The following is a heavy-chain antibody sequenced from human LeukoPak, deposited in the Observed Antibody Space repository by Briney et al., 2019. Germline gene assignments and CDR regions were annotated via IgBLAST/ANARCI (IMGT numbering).Heavy chain of an antibody. Sequence: SETLSLTCTVSDGFIKTYYWTWIRQPPGKGLEWIGHIYHSGIINYNPSLKSRVTISVDTAKSQFSLKLTSVTPADTALYFCAGGLGIFDYWGQGTMVTVSS. D-gene: IGHD3-9*01. CDR1: DGFIKTYY. CDR3: AGGLGIFDY. J-gene: IGHJ4*02. V-gene: IGHV4-59*01. CDR2: IYHSGII.